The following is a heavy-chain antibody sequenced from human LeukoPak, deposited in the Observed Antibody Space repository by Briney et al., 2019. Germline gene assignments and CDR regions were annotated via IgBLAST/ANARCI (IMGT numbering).Heavy chain of an antibody. CDR1: GFTFSSYA. Sequence: GGSLRLSCAAYGFTFSSYAMSWVRQAPGKGLEWVSSISTSGDSTYYVDSVKGRFTISRDNSKNTLYLQMNSLRAEDTAIYYCATPRGTVVVVAAPSFDYWGQGTLVTVSS. V-gene: IGHV3-23*01. J-gene: IGHJ4*02. D-gene: IGHD2-15*01. CDR2: ISTSGDST. CDR3: ATPRGTVVVVAAPSFDY.